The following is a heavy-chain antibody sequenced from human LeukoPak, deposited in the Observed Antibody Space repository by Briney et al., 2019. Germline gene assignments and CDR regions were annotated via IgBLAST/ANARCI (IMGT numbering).Heavy chain of an antibody. Sequence: GESLKISCKGSGYSFTSYCIGWVRQMPGRGLEWMGIIYPGDSDTRYSPSFQGQVTISADKSISTAYLQWSSLKASDTAMYYCARQTRRYYDSSGSHFDYWGQGTLVTVSS. D-gene: IGHD3-22*01. CDR1: GYSFTSYC. CDR3: ARQTRRYYDSSGSHFDY. CDR2: IYPGDSDT. V-gene: IGHV5-51*01. J-gene: IGHJ4*02.